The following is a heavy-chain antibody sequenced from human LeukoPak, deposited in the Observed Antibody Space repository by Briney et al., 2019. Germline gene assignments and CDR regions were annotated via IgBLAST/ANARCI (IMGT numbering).Heavy chain of an antibody. CDR3: ARVLPMVRGVITPQGWFDP. J-gene: IGHJ5*02. V-gene: IGHV4-4*02. Sequence: SETLSLTCAVSGGSISSSNWWSWVRQPPGKGPEWIGSIYYSGSTYYNPSLKSRVTISVDTSKNQFSLKLSSVTAADTAVYYCARVLPMVRGVITPQGWFDPWGQGTLVTVSS. CDR2: IYYSGST. D-gene: IGHD3-10*01. CDR1: GGSISSSNW.